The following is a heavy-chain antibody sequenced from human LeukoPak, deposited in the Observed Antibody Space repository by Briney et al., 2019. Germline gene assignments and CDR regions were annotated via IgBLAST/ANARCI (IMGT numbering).Heavy chain of an antibody. V-gene: IGHV3-23*01. Sequence: AGGSLRLSCAASGFTFSSYGMSWVRQAPGKGLEWVSAISGSGGSTYYADSVKGRFTISRDNSKNTLYLQMNSLRAEDTAVYYCARSPDYGDTFDYWGQGTLVTVSS. D-gene: IGHD4-17*01. CDR1: GFTFSSYG. CDR2: ISGSGGST. J-gene: IGHJ4*02. CDR3: ARSPDYGDTFDY.